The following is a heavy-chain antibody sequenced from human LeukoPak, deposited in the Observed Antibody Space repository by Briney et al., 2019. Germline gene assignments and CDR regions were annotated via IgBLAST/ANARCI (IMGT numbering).Heavy chain of an antibody. Sequence: GASVKVSCKASGGTFSSYAISWVRQAPGQGLEWMGGIIPIFGTANYAQKFQGRVTITTDESTSTAYMELSSLRAEDTAVYYCARATYYYDSNPPYGYFDYWGQGTLVTVSS. J-gene: IGHJ4*02. CDR2: IIPIFGTA. CDR3: ARATYYYDSNPPYGYFDY. V-gene: IGHV1-69*05. D-gene: IGHD3-22*01. CDR1: GGTFSSYA.